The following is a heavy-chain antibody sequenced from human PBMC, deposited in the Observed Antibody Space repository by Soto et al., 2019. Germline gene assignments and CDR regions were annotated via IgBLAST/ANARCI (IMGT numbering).Heavy chain of an antibody. CDR1: GGSISSYY. CDR2: IYYSGST. J-gene: IGHJ4*02. V-gene: IGHV4-59*01. CDR3: ARTYYSYGSFDY. Sequence: QVQLQESGPGLVKPSETLSLTCTVSGGSISSYYWCWIRQPPGKGLEWIGYIYYSGSTNYNPSLKSRVNISGDTSKNQCSLKLSSVTAADTAVYYCARTYYSYGSFDYWGQGTLVAVSS. D-gene: IGHD5-18*01.